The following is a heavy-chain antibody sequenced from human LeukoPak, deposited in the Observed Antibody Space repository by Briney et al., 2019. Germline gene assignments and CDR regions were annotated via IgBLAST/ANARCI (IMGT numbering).Heavy chain of an antibody. Sequence: GGSLRLSCAASGFXFSDYYISWIRQAPGKGLEWISYISSTGIYTNYADSVKGRFTISRDNAKNSLYLQMNSLRAEDTAVYYCARDRGRYTSGWYFDYWGQGTLVTVSS. CDR1: GFXFSDYY. CDR3: ARDRGRYTSGWYFDY. CDR2: ISSTGIYT. V-gene: IGHV3-11*06. D-gene: IGHD6-19*01. J-gene: IGHJ4*02.